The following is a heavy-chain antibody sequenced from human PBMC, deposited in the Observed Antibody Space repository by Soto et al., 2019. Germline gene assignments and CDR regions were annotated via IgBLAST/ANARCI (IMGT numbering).Heavy chain of an antibody. CDR1: GFTFSNAW. D-gene: IGHD6-19*01. CDR2: IKSKTDGGTT. CDR3: TTGQAVAGTWYYYYGMDV. V-gene: IGHV3-15*07. J-gene: IGHJ6*02. Sequence: GGSLRLSCAASGFTFSNAWMNWVRQAPGKGLEWVGRIKSKTDGGTTDYAAPVKGRFTISRDDSKNTLYLQMNSLKTEDTAVYYCTTGQAVAGTWYYYYGMDVWGQGTTVTVSS.